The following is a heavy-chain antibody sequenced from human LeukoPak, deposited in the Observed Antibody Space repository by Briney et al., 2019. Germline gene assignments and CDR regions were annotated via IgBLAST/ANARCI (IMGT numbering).Heavy chain of an antibody. CDR3: TVGANYYDRNTAYFIDY. V-gene: IGHV4-39*07. D-gene: IGHD3-22*01. Sequence: SETLSLTCTVSGGSISSSSYYWGRIRQPPGKGLEWIGSVHYSGSIYYNPSLKSRATLSVDTSKNEFSLRLTSVTAADTALYFCTVGANYYDRNTAYFIDYWGQGTLVTVSS. CDR2: VHYSGSI. CDR1: GGSISSSSYY. J-gene: IGHJ4*02.